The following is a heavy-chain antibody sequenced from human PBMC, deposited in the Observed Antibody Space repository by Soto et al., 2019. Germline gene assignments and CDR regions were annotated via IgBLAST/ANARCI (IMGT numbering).Heavy chain of an antibody. D-gene: IGHD3-10*01. CDR3: AMDSGWPLLNFDY. CDR2: SSYDGRET. V-gene: IGHV3-30*03. CDR1: DFDFSSYA. J-gene: IGHJ4*02. Sequence: GGSLRLSCAASDFDFSSYAIHWVRQAPGKGLEWVAASSYDGRETYYADSAKGRFTVSKEMSKNTAFLQMNTLRHEDTAVYFCAMDSGWPLLNFDYWGPGTPLTVSS.